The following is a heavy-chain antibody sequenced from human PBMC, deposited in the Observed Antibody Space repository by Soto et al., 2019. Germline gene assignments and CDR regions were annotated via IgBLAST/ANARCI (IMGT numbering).Heavy chain of an antibody. Sequence: SETLSLTCTVSGGSIISGYWSWIRQPPGKGLEWIGYISYSGNTNYNPSLKSRVTMSVDTPKNQFSLRLSPVTTADTAVYYCAGLRGYAGSPIDYWGQGTLVTVSS. CDR2: ISYSGNT. D-gene: IGHD2-15*01. CDR1: GGSIISGY. V-gene: IGHV4-59*01. CDR3: AGLRGYAGSPIDY. J-gene: IGHJ4*02.